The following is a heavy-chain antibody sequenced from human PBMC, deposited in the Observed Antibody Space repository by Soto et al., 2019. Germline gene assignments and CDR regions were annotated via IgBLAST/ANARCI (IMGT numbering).Heavy chain of an antibody. V-gene: IGHV6-1*01. D-gene: IGHD6-19*01. CDR2: TYYRSRWYN. CDR1: GASVSGNRAA. CDR3: PREFPYSMSSDTSLYY. Sequence: PLQTLSLTCAISGASVSGNRAAWNWIRQSPSRGLEWLGRTYYRSRWYNDYAVSVKSRITVTPDTSKNQFSLHLNSVHPEDTDVYHSPREFPYSMSSDTSLYYWGQRTVVTVP. J-gene: IGHJ4*02.